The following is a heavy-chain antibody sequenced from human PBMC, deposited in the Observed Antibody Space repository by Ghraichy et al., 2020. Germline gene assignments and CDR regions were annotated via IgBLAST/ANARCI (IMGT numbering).Heavy chain of an antibody. CDR1: GGSISSYY. Sequence: SETLSLTCTVSGGSISSYYWSWIRQPPGKGLEWIGYIYYSGSTNYNPSLKSRVTISVDTSKNQFSLKLSSVTAADTAVYYCARGGFDFWSGYYGSHGMDVWGQGTTVTVSS. V-gene: IGHV4-59*01. CDR2: IYYSGST. D-gene: IGHD3-3*01. J-gene: IGHJ6*02. CDR3: ARGGFDFWSGYYGSHGMDV.